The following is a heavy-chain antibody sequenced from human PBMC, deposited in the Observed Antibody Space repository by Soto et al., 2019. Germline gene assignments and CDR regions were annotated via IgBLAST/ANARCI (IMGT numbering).Heavy chain of an antibody. Sequence: QVQLQESGPGLVKPSETLSLTCTVSGGSISSYYWSWIRQPAGKGLEWIGRIYSGGSTNYNPSLKRRATMSLDTSKNQLSLKLISVTAADTAVYYCARDPYSSGWPPSFDHWGQGTLVTVSS. J-gene: IGHJ4*02. V-gene: IGHV4-4*07. CDR2: IYSGGST. CDR3: ARDPYSSGWPPSFDH. CDR1: GGSISSYY. D-gene: IGHD6-25*01.